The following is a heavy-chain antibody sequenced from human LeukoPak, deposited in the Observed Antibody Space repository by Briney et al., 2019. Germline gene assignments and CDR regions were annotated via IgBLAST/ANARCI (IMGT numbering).Heavy chain of an antibody. Sequence: QPGGSLRLSCAASGFTVSSNYMTWVRQAPGKGLEWVSTIYSGGTTYYADSVMGRFTISRHNSRNTLYLQMNSLRAEDTAVYYCARVDTVMAYYFDLWGQGTLVTVSS. V-gene: IGHV3-53*04. D-gene: IGHD5-18*01. J-gene: IGHJ4*02. CDR2: IYSGGTT. CDR3: ARVDTVMAYYFDL. CDR1: GFTVSSNY.